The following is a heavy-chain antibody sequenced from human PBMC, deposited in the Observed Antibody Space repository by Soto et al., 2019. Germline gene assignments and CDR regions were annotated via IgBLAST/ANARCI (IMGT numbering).Heavy chain of an antibody. D-gene: IGHD3-22*01. V-gene: IGHV1-58*01. CDR2: IVVGSGNT. CDR1: GFTFTSSA. CDR3: AAVNYYDSSGYYPNAFDI. Sequence: SVNVSCKASGFTFTSSAVHWLRQARGQGLEWIGWIVVGSGNTNYAQKFQERVTITRDMSTSTAYMELSSLRSEDTAVYYCAAVNYYDSSGYYPNAFDIWGQGTMVTVSS. J-gene: IGHJ3*02.